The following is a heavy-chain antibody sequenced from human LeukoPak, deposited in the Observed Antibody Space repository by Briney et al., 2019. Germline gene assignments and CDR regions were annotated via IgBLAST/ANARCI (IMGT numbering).Heavy chain of an antibody. CDR2: IIPIFGTA. D-gene: IGHD3-10*01. V-gene: IGHV1-69*13. CDR3: ARDNGGEYYYGSGSFYYFDY. J-gene: IGHJ4*02. CDR1: GGTFSSYA. Sequence: SVNVSCTASGGTFSSYAISWVRQAPGQGLEWMGGIIPIFGTANYAQKFQGRVTITADESTSTAYMELSSLRSEDTAVYYCARDNGGEYYYGSGSFYYFDYWGQGTLVTVSS.